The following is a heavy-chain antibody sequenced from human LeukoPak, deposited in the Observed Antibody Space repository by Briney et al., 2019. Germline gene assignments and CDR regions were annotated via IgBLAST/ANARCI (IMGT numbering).Heavy chain of an antibody. V-gene: IGHV3-23*01. J-gene: IGHJ4*02. CDR3: AKFRVLPAVELEY. CDR2: ISGGGDST. Sequence: GGSLSLSCAASGFTFSTSAMSWVRQAPGKGLEWVSTISGGGDSTYYADSVRGRFTISRDNSKNTLYLQMNSLRAEDTAVYYCAKFRVLPAVELEYCGQRTLVTVSS. D-gene: IGHD2-2*01. CDR1: GFTFSTSA.